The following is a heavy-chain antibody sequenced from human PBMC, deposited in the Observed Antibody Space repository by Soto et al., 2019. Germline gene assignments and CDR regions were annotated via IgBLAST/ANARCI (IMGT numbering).Heavy chain of an antibody. CDR3: AHRPRGYSYHFDY. CDR2: IYWDDDE. D-gene: IGHD5-18*01. V-gene: IGHV2-5*02. Sequence: QITLKESGPTLVKPTQTLTLTCTFSGFSLTTRGVGVGWIRQPPGKALEWLALIYWDDDEGYSPSLKSRLTITTDTPKNPVVLTITSRDPVYTATYCFAHRPRGYSYHFDYWGQGTLVTVSS. CDR1: GFSLTTRGVG. J-gene: IGHJ4*02.